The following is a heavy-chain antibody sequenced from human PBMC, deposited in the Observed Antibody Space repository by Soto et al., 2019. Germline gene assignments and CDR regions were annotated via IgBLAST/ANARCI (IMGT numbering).Heavy chain of an antibody. V-gene: IGHV3-21*01. Sequence: EVQLVESGGGLVKPGGSLRLSCAASGFTFSSYSMNWVRQAPGKGLEWGSYISSSSSYIYYADSVKGRFTISRDNAKNSLYLQMNSLRAEDTAVYYCARDQYNWNDVALDYWGQGTLVTVSS. CDR2: ISSSSSYI. CDR1: GFTFSSYS. J-gene: IGHJ4*02. CDR3: ARDQYNWNDVALDY. D-gene: IGHD1-1*01.